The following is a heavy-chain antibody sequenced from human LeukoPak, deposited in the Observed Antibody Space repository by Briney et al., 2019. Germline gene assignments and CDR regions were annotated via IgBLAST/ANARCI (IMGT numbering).Heavy chain of an antibody. CDR1: GGTFSSYA. Sequence: ASVKVSCKASGGTFSSYAISWVRQAPGQGLEWMGGIIPIFGTANYAQKFQGRVTITTDESTSTAYMELSSLRSEDTAVYYCARSASIAAPYYFDYWGQGTLVTVSS. D-gene: IGHD6-6*01. CDR3: ARSASIAAPYYFDY. CDR2: IIPIFGTA. J-gene: IGHJ4*02. V-gene: IGHV1-69*05.